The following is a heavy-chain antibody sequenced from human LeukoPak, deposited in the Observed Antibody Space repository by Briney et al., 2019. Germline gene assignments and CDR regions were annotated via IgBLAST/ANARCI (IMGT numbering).Heavy chain of an antibody. V-gene: IGHV1-69*13. CDR2: IIPIFGTA. J-gene: IGHJ4*02. CDR1: GGTFSSYA. CDR3: ARVLGGSYPFDY. Sequence: GASVKVSCKASGGTFSSYAISWVRQAPGQGLEWMGGIIPIFGTANYAQKFQGRVTITADESTSTAYMELSSLRSEDTAVYYCARVLGGSYPFDYWGQGTLVTVSS. D-gene: IGHD1-26*01.